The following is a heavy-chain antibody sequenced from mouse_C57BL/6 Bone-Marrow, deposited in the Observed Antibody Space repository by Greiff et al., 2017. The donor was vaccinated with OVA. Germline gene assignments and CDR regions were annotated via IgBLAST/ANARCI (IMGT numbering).Heavy chain of an antibody. CDR1: GYTFTDYY. J-gene: IGHJ3*01. CDR2: INPNNGGT. Sequence: VQLQQSGPELVKPGASVKISCKASGYTFTDYYMNWVKQSHGKSLEWIGDINPNNGGTSYNQKFKGKATLTVDKSSSTAYMELRSLTSEDSAVDYCARSRQLRLRMAYWGQGTLVTVSA. D-gene: IGHD3-2*02. CDR3: ARSRQLRLRMAY. V-gene: IGHV1-26*01.